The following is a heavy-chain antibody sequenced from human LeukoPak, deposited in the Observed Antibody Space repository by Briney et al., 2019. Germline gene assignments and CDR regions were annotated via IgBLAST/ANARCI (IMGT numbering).Heavy chain of an antibody. CDR1: GFGVSSND. Sequence: GGSLRLSCAASGFGVSSNDMSWVRQAPGKGLEWVSLIYAGGGSGAYYADSVRGRFTGSRHDSKNTLDLQMNSLRVGDAAMYYCLRQGPGNPPRWGQGTLVTVSS. D-gene: IGHD1-14*01. CDR2: IYAGGGSGA. CDR3: LRQGPGNPPR. J-gene: IGHJ4*02. V-gene: IGHV3-53*04.